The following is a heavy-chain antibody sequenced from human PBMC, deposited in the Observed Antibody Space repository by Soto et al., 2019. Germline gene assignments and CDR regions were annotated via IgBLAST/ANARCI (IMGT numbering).Heavy chain of an antibody. Sequence: LRLSCTVLGFTLTNENMNWVRQAPGKGLEWVSSISSRSTFINYADSVKGRFTISRDNDKGLVYLQMNSLRAEDTAVYYCARDPPLSMIVVVGVDDFWGQGTLVTVSS. CDR3: ARDPPLSMIVVVGVDDF. CDR1: GFTLTNEN. D-gene: IGHD3-22*01. V-gene: IGHV3-21*06. J-gene: IGHJ4*02. CDR2: ISSRSTFI.